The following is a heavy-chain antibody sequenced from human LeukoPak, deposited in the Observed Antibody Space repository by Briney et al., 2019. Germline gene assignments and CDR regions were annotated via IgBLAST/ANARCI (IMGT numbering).Heavy chain of an antibody. V-gene: IGHV3-21*01. J-gene: IGHJ4*02. CDR2: INSNSIYI. Sequence: PGGPLRLSCAASGFTFSSYRIIWVRQAPGKGLEWVSSINSNSIYIYYADSVKGRFTISRDNAKNSLFLQMNSLRAEDTAIYYCARLVVVTAKNYYFDYWGQGTLVTVSS. CDR1: GFTFSSYR. D-gene: IGHD2-21*02. CDR3: ARLVVVTAKNYYFDY.